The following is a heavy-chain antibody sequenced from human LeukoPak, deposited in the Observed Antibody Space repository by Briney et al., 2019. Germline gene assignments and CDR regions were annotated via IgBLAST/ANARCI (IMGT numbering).Heavy chain of an antibody. CDR3: TTSLVCYYDSSGYQCGYFDY. CDR2: IKSETDGGTT. V-gene: IGHV3-15*01. J-gene: IGHJ4*02. D-gene: IGHD3-22*01. CDR1: GFTFSNAW. Sequence: PGGSLRLSCAASGFTFSNAWMSWVLQAPGKGLEWVGRIKSETDGGTTDYAAPVKGRFTISRDDSKNTLYLQMNSLKTEDTAVYYCTTSLVCYYDSSGYQCGYFDYWGQGTLVTVSS.